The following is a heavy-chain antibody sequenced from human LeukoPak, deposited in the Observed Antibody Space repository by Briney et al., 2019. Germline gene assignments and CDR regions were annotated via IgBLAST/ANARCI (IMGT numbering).Heavy chain of an antibody. CDR2: IKQDGSEK. CDR1: GFTFSSYW. Sequence: GGSLRLSCAASGFTFSSYWMSWVRQAPGKGLEWVANIKQDGSEKYYVDSVKGRFTISRDNSKNTLYLQMNSLRAEDTAVYYCAKDVAVVIGYYFDYWGQGTLVTVSS. J-gene: IGHJ4*02. D-gene: IGHD3-22*01. CDR3: AKDVAVVIGYYFDY. V-gene: IGHV3-7*03.